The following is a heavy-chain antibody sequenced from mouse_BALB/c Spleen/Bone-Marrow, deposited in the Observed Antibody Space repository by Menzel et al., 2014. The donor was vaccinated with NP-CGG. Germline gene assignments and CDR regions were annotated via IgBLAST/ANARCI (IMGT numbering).Heavy chain of an antibody. CDR2: IYPANGDT. CDR1: GFNIKDTY. V-gene: IGHV14-3*02. Sequence: EVKLMESGAELVKPGASVKLSCTASGFNIKDTYMHWVKQRPEQGLEWIGRIYPANGDTKYDPKFQGKATITADTSSNTAYLQLSSLTSEDTAVYYCARYGNGLMDYWGQGTSVTVSP. D-gene: IGHD2-1*01. J-gene: IGHJ4*01. CDR3: ARYGNGLMDY.